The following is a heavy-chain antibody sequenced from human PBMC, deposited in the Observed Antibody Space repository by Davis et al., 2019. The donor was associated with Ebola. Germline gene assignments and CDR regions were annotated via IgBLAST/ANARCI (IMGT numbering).Heavy chain of an antibody. CDR3: ARVERRDGYNFRYYFDY. V-gene: IGHV3-74*01. D-gene: IGHD5-24*01. J-gene: IGHJ4*02. CDR2: INSDGSST. CDR1: GFTFSSYW. Sequence: HTGGSLRLSCAASGFTFSSYWMHWVRQAPGKGLVWVSRINSDGSSTSYADSVKGRFTISRDNAKNTLYLQMNSLRAEDTAVYYCARVERRDGYNFRYYFDYWGQGTLVTVSS.